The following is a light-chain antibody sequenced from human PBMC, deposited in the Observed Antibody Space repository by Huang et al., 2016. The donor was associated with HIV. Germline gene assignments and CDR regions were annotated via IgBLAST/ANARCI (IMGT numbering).Light chain of an antibody. CDR1: QSISTW. CDR2: MAS. Sequence: DIQMTQSPSTLSASVGDRVTITCRASQSISTWLAWYQQKPGKAPNLLIYMASTLESGVPSRFSGSGSGTEFTLTISSLQPDDFATYYCQQYNSHSRTFGQGTKVEIK. V-gene: IGKV1-5*03. J-gene: IGKJ1*01. CDR3: QQYNSHSRT.